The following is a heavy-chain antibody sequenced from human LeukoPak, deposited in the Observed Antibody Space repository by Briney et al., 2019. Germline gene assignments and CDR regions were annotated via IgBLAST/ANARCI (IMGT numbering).Heavy chain of an antibody. CDR1: GGSFSGYY. J-gene: IGHJ6*03. V-gene: IGHV4-34*01. D-gene: IGHD3-3*01. CDR3: ARVILNRFLEWFQRPRIYYYYMDV. CDR2: INHSGST. Sequence: SETLSLTCAVYGGSFSGYYWSWVRQPPGKGLEWIGEINHSGSTNYNPSLKSRVTISVDTSKNQFSLKLSSVTAADTAVYYCARVILNRFLEWFQRPRIYYYYMDVWGKGTTVTVS.